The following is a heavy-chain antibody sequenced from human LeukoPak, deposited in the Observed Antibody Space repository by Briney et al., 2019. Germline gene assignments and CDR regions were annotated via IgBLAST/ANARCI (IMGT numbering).Heavy chain of an antibody. CDR1: GGSFSSYY. J-gene: IGHJ3*02. Sequence: PSXXLSLTCTVSGGSFSSYYWSWIRQPPGKGLEWIGYIYYSGSTNYNPSLKSRVTISVDTSKNQFSLKLSSVTAADTAVYYCARDFLGSRGFAFDIWGQGTMVTVSS. V-gene: IGHV4-59*01. D-gene: IGHD2-15*01. CDR2: IYYSGST. CDR3: ARDFLGSRGFAFDI.